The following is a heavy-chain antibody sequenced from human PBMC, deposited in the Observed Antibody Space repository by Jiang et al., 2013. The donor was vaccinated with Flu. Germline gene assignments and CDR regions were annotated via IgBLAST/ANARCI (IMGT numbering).Heavy chain of an antibody. CDR2: MTYAVNP. Sequence: PGLVKPSETLSLTCTVSGGSINDNSHSWGWIRLPPGKGLEWVATMTYAVNPFYNSPFKSRAIISVDTSKNQLSLRLDSVTAADTAVYYCARLRGLVQLWETWGQGTLVTVSS. V-gene: IGHV4-39*01. CDR1: GGSINDNSHS. D-gene: IGHD6-6*01. CDR3: ARLRGLVQLWET. J-gene: IGHJ4*02.